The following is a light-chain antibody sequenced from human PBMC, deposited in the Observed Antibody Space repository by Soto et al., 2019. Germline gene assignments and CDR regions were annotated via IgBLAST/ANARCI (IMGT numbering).Light chain of an antibody. Sequence: QSVVTQEPSLTVSPGGTVTLTCGSSTGTVTSGHYPYWFQQKPGQAPRTLIYDTATKHSWTPARFSGSLLGGKAALTLAGAQTDDEADYYCLLSYSGTNWVFGGGTKVTVL. J-gene: IGLJ3*02. CDR3: LLSYSGTNWV. V-gene: IGLV7-46*01. CDR1: TGTVTSGHY. CDR2: DTA.